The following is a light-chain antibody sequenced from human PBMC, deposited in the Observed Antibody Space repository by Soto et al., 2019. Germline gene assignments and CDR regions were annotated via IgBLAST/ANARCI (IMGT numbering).Light chain of an antibody. Sequence: DIQMTQSPSTLSASVGDRVIITCRASQDVSQWLAWYQQKPGKAPKLLIYKASQLESGVPSRFSGRGSVTEFTLTIRDLQPDDFATYFCQQYDSDSYTFGQGTKLDIK. CDR3: QQYDSDSYT. J-gene: IGKJ2*01. CDR2: KAS. V-gene: IGKV1-5*03. CDR1: QDVSQW.